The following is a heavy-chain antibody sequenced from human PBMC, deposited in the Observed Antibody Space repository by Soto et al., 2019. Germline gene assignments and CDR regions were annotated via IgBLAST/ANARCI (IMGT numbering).Heavy chain of an antibody. V-gene: IGHV3-23*01. CDR2: ISGGGGTT. Sequence: EVQLLESGGGLVQPGGSLRLSCAASGFTFSSHVMNWVRQAPEKGLEWVAAISGGGGTTYYGDSVEGRFTMSRDNSKNTLYLQVNSLRADDTAVYYCARGPRAPPPHDYGMDVWGQGTTVTVSS. CDR3: ARGPRAPPPHDYGMDV. J-gene: IGHJ6*02. CDR1: GFTFSSHV.